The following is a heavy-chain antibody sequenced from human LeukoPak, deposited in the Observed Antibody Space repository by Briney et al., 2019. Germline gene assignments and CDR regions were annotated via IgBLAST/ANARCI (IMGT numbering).Heavy chain of an antibody. CDR1: GGSISSYY. J-gene: IGHJ5*02. V-gene: IGHV4-59*12. CDR2: IYYSGST. CDR3: ARGWGYYDFWSGPRKNWFDP. Sequence: SETLSLTCTVSGGSISSYYWSWIRQPPGKGLEWIGYIYYSGSTNYNPSLKSRVTISVDTSKNQFSLKLSSVTAADTAVYYCARGWGYYDFWSGPRKNWFDPWGQGTLVTVSS. D-gene: IGHD3-3*01.